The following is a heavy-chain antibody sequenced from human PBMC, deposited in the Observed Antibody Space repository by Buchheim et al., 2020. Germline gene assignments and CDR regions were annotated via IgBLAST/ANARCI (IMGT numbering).Heavy chain of an antibody. CDR2: IYYSGST. CDR1: GGSISSSSYY. CDR3: ARHGLLWFGELREPGFDP. J-gene: IGHJ5*02. Sequence: QLQLQESGPGLVKPSETLSLTCTVSGGSISSSSYYWGWIRQPPGKGLEWIGSIYYSGSTYYNPSLKSRVTISVDTSKNQFSLKLSSVTAADTAVYYCARHGLLWFGELREPGFDPWGQGTL. V-gene: IGHV4-39*01. D-gene: IGHD3-10*01.